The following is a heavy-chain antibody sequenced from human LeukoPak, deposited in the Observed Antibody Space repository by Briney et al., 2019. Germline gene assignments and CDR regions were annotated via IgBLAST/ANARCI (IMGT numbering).Heavy chain of an antibody. V-gene: IGHV3-73*01. J-gene: IGHJ4*02. Sequence: GGSLKLSCAASGFTFSASPMHWVRQASGKGLEWVGRIRVKANSYATASGVAVKGRFTISRDNSKNTAYLEMNRLKTEDTAVYYCTRQPVGTGTCDYWGQGTLVTVSS. CDR2: IRVKANSYAT. CDR1: GFTFSASP. D-gene: IGHD7-27*01. CDR3: TRQPVGTGTCDY.